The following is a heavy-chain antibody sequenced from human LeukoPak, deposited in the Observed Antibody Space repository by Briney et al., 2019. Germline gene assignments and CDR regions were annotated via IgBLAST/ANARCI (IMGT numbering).Heavy chain of an antibody. CDR2: IRSKANSYAT. V-gene: IGHV3-73*01. Sequence: GGSLRLSCAASGFTFSGSAIHWVRQASGKGQEWGGRIRSKANSYATSSAASVKGRFTISRDDSKNTAYLQMNSLKTEDTAVYYCTRDYGVLFDYWGQGTLVTVSS. D-gene: IGHD4-17*01. J-gene: IGHJ4*02. CDR1: GFTFSGSA. CDR3: TRDYGVLFDY.